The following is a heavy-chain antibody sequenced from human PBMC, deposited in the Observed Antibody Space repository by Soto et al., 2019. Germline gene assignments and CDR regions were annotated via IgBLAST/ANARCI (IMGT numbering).Heavy chain of an antibody. CDR1: GFAFSSYG. V-gene: IGHV3-30*18. CDR2: ISYDGSNK. D-gene: IGHD1-26*01. Sequence: GGSLRLSCAASGFAFSSYGMHWVRQAPGKGLEWVAVISYDGSNKYYADSVKGRFTISRDNSKNTLYLQMNSLRAEDTAVYYCAKDGASVGFDYWGQGTLVTVSS. CDR3: AKDGASVGFDY. J-gene: IGHJ4*02.